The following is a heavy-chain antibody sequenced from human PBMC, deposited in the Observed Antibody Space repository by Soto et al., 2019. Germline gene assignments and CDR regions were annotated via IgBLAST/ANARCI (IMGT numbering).Heavy chain of an antibody. Sequence: QVQLVQSGAEVKKPGSSVKVSCKASGGTFSSYAISWVRQAPGQGLEWMGGIIPIFGTANYEQKFQGRVTITADESTSTAYMELSSLRSEDTAVYYCAREGGSGSYRYYGMDVWGQGTTVTVSS. CDR2: IIPIFGTA. CDR1: GGTFSSYA. V-gene: IGHV1-69*12. CDR3: AREGGSGSYRYYGMDV. D-gene: IGHD3-10*01. J-gene: IGHJ6*02.